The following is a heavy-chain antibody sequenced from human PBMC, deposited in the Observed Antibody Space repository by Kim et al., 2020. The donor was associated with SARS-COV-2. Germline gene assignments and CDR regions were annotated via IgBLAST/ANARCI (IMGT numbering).Heavy chain of an antibody. CDR2: ISSSSSYI. J-gene: IGHJ4*02. Sequence: GGSLRLSCAASGFTFSSYSMNWVRQAPGKGLEWVSSISSSSSYIYYADSVKGRFTISRDNAKNSLYLQMNSLRAEDTAVYYCAILPPTFRWLLPTYDYWGQGTLVTVSS. V-gene: IGHV3-21*01. D-gene: IGHD3-22*01. CDR3: AILPPTFRWLLPTYDY. CDR1: GFTFSSYS.